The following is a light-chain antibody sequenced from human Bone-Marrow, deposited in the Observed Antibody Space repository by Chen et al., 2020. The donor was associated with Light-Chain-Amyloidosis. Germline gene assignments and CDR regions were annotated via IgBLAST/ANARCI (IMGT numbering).Light chain of an antibody. V-gene: IGLV1-40*01. CDR1: SSNIGAGYD. J-gene: IGLJ2*01. Sequence: QSVLTQSPSVSGAPGQRVIISCSGSSSNIGAGYDVHWYQQIPGTAPKLLIYGDTNRPSGVPDRFSGFKSGPSAYLAIAGLQADDEAHYFCQSYDSSLSGVGFGGGAKLTVL. CDR3: QSYDSSLSGVG. CDR2: GDT.